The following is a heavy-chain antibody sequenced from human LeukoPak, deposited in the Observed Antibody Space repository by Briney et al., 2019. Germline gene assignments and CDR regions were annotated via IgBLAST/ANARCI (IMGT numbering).Heavy chain of an antibody. CDR1: VYTFTSYG. CDR2: ISAYNGNT. V-gene: IGHV1-18*01. D-gene: IGHD2-2*01. CDR3: AREDIVVVPAAMRAYYYGMDV. J-gene: IGHJ6*02. Sequence: ASVKVSCKASVYTFTSYGISWVRQAPGQGLEWMGWISAYNGNTNYAQKLQGRVTMTTDTSTSTAYMELRSLRSDDTAVYYCAREDIVVVPAAMRAYYYGMDVWGQGTTVTVSS.